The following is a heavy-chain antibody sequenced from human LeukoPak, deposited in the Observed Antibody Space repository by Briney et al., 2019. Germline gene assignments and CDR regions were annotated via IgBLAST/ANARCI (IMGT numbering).Heavy chain of an antibody. CDR2: IYPGDSDT. CDR1: GYTFFTYW. J-gene: IGHJ4*02. CDR3: ARQYEMVGPDDLYYFDY. D-gene: IGHD5-24*01. V-gene: IGHV5-51*01. Sequence: GESLKISCKGSGYTFFTYWIGWVRQMPGKGLEWMGIIYPGDSDTRYSPSFQGQVTISADKSIRTAYLQWSSLKASDTAMYYCARQYEMVGPDDLYYFDYWGQGTLVTVSS.